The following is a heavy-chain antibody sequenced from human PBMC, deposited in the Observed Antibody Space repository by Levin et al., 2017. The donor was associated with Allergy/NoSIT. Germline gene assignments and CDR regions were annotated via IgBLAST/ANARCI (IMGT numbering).Heavy chain of an antibody. J-gene: IGHJ4*02. V-gene: IGHV4-31*03. Sequence: SQTLSLTCTVSGGSITSGGYYWTWIRQHPGKGLEWIGYIYHDGGTYYNPSLKSRVLISMDMSRNQFSLKVSSVTAADSAVYYCARELIQRGFDYWGQGTLVTVSS. D-gene: IGHD1-1*01. CDR3: ARELIQRGFDY. CDR2: IYHDGGT. CDR1: GGSITSGGYY.